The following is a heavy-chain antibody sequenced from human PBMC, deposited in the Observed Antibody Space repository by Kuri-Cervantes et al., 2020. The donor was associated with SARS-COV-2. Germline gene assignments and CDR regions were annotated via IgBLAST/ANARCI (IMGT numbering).Heavy chain of an antibody. V-gene: IGHV3-9*01. J-gene: IGHJ4*02. CDR1: GFTFDDYA. Sequence: LSLTCAASGFTFDDYAIHWVRQAPGKGLEWVAGFSWNSGSIDYVDSVKGRFTISRDNAKNTLYLQMNSLRAEDTAVYYCAKINWNDPLHSWGQGSLVTVSS. D-gene: IGHD1-1*01. CDR2: FSWNSGSI. CDR3: AKINWNDPLHS.